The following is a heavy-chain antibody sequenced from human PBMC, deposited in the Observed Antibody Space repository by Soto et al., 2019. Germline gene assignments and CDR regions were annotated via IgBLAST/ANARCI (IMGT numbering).Heavy chain of an antibody. Sequence: SETLSLTCVVYGGSFSGYYWCWIRQSPGKGMEWVGGINHRGSTNYNPSLEIRVTISVDTSKNQFSLKLPSVTAADTAMYYCARDGFCTSTTCRVGNWFDPWGQGTLVTVSS. J-gene: IGHJ5*02. CDR1: GGSFSGYY. CDR2: INHRGST. CDR3: ARDGFCTSTTCRVGNWFDP. D-gene: IGHD2-2*01. V-gene: IGHV4-34*01.